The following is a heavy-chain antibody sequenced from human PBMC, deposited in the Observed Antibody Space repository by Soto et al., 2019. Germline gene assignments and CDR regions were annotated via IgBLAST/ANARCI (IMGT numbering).Heavy chain of an antibody. CDR2: IVPIHDTT. Sequence: QVQLVQTGAEVKRPGSSVNVSCTASRGTFSNYAILWVRQAPGQGLEWMGGIVPIHDTTDYAQKFQGRVTITADEPSSPADMELRSLRSEDTAVYYCAADYDGLLSWGQGTLVTVSS. CDR3: AADYDGLLS. D-gene: IGHD3-3*01. CDR1: RGTFSNYA. J-gene: IGHJ5*02. V-gene: IGHV1-69*01.